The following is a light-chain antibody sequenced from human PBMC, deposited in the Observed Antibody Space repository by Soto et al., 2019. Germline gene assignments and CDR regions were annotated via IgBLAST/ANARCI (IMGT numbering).Light chain of an antibody. Sequence: DIQMTQSPSILSASVGDRVTITCRASQTISNWVAWYQQKPGKPPKVLIFQVSTLESGVPSRFSGSVSGAEFTLTINSLQPDDFATYYCQQNNSYSWTFGQGTKVEIK. V-gene: IGKV1-5*03. CDR1: QTISNW. J-gene: IGKJ1*01. CDR2: QVS. CDR3: QQNNSYSWT.